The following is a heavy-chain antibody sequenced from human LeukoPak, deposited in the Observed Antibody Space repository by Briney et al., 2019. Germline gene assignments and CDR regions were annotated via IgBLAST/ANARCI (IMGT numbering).Heavy chain of an antibody. CDR2: IWYDGSNK. CDR3: ASLAYDSSGRDAFDI. CDR1: GFTFSSYG. Sequence: GRSLRLSCAASGFTFSSYGMHWVRQAPGKGPEWVAVIWYDGSNKYYADSVKGRFTISRDNSKNTLYLQMNSLRAEDTAVYYCASLAYDSSGRDAFDIWGQGTMVTVSS. J-gene: IGHJ3*02. V-gene: IGHV3-33*01. D-gene: IGHD3-22*01.